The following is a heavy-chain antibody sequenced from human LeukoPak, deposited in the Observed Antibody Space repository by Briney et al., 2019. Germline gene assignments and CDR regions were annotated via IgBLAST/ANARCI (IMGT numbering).Heavy chain of an antibody. CDR3: ARSGTLTGAYYFDY. CDR1: GFTFSTYW. CDR2: INSDGSST. Sequence: GGSLRLSCAASGFTFSTYWMHWVRQAPGKGLVWVSRINSDGSSTSYADSVKGRFTISRDNAKNTLYLQMNSLRAEDTAVYYCARSGTLTGAYYFDYWGQGTLVTVSS. J-gene: IGHJ4*02. V-gene: IGHV3-74*01. D-gene: IGHD7-27*01.